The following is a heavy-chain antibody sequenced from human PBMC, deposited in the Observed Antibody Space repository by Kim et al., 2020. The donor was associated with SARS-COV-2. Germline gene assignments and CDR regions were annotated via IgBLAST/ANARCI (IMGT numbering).Heavy chain of an antibody. J-gene: IGHJ6*03. CDR3: ARDGVVVPAAMDYYYYMDV. CDR2: INPSGGST. V-gene: IGHV1-46*01. CDR1: GYTFTSYY. D-gene: IGHD2-2*01. Sequence: ASVKVSCKASGYTFTSYYMHWVRQAPGQGLEWMGIINPSGGSTSYAQKFQGRVTMTRDTSTSTVYMELSSLRSEDTAVYYCARDGVVVPAAMDYYYYMDVWGKGTTVTVSS.